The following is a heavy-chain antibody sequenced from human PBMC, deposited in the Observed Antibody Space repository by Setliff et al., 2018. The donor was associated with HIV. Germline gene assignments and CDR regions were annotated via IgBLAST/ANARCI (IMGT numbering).Heavy chain of an antibody. J-gene: IGHJ4*02. CDR1: GDSIISDTYY. Sequence: SETLSLTCSVSGDSIISDTYYWGWIRQPPGKGPEWIASIFYTGSTFYTSSLKSRVRISMDKPKNQFSLELTSVTTEDTAVFYCARQTRNRYDVLTGYSVLWGQGSLVTVSS. CDR2: IFYTGST. CDR3: ARQTRNRYDVLTGYSVL. D-gene: IGHD3-9*01. V-gene: IGHV4-39*01.